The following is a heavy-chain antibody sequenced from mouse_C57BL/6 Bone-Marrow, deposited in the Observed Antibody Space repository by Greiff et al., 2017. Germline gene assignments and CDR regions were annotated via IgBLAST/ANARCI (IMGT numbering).Heavy chain of an antibody. CDR3: AIQAYYSNYVAY. V-gene: IGHV1-74*01. J-gene: IGHJ3*01. D-gene: IGHD2-5*01. Sequence: QVQLQQPGAELVKPGASVKVSCKASGYTFTSYWMHWVKQRPGQGLEWIGRIHPSDSDTNYNQKFKGKATLTVDKSSSTAYMQLSSLTSEDSAVYYCAIQAYYSNYVAYWGQGTLVTVSA. CDR1: GYTFTSYW. CDR2: IHPSDSDT.